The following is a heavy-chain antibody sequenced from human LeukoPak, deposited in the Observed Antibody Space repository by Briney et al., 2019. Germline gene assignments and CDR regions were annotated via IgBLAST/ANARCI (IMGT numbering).Heavy chain of an antibody. CDR1: GGSFSGYY. D-gene: IGHD5-18*01. CDR2: INHSGST. V-gene: IGHV4-34*01. Sequence: KPSEALSLTCAVYGGSFSGYYWSWIRQPPGKGLEWIREINHSGSTNYNPSLKSRVTISVDTSKNQFSLKLSSVTAADTAVYYCARGLLRYSYGLKVWFDPWGQETLVTVSP. J-gene: IGHJ5*02. CDR3: ARGLLRYSYGLKVWFDP.